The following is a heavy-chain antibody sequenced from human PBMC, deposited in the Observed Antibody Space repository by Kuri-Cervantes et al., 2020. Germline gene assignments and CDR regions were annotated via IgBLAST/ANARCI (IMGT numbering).Heavy chain of an antibody. CDR1: GGTFSSYA. J-gene: IGHJ4*02. V-gene: IGHV1-3*01. CDR2: INAGNGHT. D-gene: IGHD3-16*01. CDR3: ARSLGGSSYY. Sequence: ASVKVSCKASGGTFSSYAISWVRQAPGQRLEWMGWINAGNGHTKYSQKFQGRVTITRDTSASTAYMELSSLRSEDTAVYYCARSLGGSSYYWGQGTLVTVSS.